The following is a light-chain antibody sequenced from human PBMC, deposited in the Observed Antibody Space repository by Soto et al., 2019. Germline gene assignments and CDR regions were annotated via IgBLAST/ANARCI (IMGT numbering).Light chain of an antibody. Sequence: DIQMTLSPSTVSASVGDRVTITCRASQSVGTYLAWYHQEPGKAPNLLIYDTSSLASGVPSRFSGSGSGTEFTLTISSLQPDDFATYYCQQYSTYSLFGPGAKVDIK. J-gene: IGKJ1*01. CDR2: DTS. CDR3: QQYSTYSL. CDR1: QSVGTY. V-gene: IGKV1-5*01.